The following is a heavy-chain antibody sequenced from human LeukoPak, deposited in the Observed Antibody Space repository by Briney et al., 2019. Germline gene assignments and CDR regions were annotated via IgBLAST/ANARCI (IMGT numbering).Heavy chain of an antibody. CDR1: GGSISSYY. Sequence: SETLSLTCTVSGGSISSYYWIRIRQPPGKGLEWIGYIYYSGSTNYNPSLKSRVPISVDTSKTQFSLKLRSVTAADTAVYYCARVRRRLDAFDIWGPGTMVTVSS. CDR3: ARVRRRLDAFDI. V-gene: IGHV4-59*01. CDR2: IYYSGST. J-gene: IGHJ3*02.